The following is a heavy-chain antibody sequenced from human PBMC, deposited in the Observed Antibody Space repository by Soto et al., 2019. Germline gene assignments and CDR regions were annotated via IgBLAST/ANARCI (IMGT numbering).Heavy chain of an antibody. CDR3: ARYDAESGSNKLDP. V-gene: IGHV4-61*01. CDR1: GGSVSSRSHF. Sequence: QVQLQESGPGVVKPSDTLSVTCTVSGGSVSSRSHFWSWIRQPPGGGLQWIGYIYYTGNTNYSPSLKSRATLSVDTSRNQFSLRLTSVTAADTAIYYCARYDAESGSNKLDPWGQGPLVTVSS. CDR2: IYYTGNT. J-gene: IGHJ5*02. D-gene: IGHD5-12*01.